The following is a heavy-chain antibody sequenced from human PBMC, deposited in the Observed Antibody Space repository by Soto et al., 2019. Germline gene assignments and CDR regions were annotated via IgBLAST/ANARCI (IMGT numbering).Heavy chain of an antibody. CDR1: GGSISSYY. Sequence: PSETLSLTCTVSGGSISSYYWSWIRQPPGKGLEWIGYIYYSGSTNYNPSLKSRVTISVDTSKNQFSLKLSSVTAADTAVYYCAGSYDSSGSYGGGVDYWGQGTLVTVSS. V-gene: IGHV4-59*01. CDR3: AGSYDSSGSYGGGVDY. CDR2: IYYSGST. D-gene: IGHD3-22*01. J-gene: IGHJ4*02.